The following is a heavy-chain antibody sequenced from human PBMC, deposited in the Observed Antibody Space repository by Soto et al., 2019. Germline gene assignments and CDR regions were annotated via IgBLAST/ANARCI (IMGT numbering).Heavy chain of an antibody. J-gene: IGHJ4*02. Sequence: ASVKVSCKVSGYTLTELSMHWVRQAPGKGLEWMGGFDPEDGETIYAQKFQGRVTMTEDTSTDTAYMELSSLRSEDTAVYYCVTDSWGTSSYDDCGPFDYWGQGTLVTVSS. CDR2: FDPEDGET. V-gene: IGHV1-24*01. CDR3: VTDSWGTSSYDDCGPFDY. CDR1: GYTLTELS. D-gene: IGHD2-2*01.